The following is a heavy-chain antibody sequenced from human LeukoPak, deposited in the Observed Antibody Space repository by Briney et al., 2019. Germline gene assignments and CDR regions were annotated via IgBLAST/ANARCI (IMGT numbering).Heavy chain of an antibody. J-gene: IGHJ4*02. CDR3: ARGSNWGSRVYYFDY. D-gene: IGHD7-27*01. CDR2: ISSSSSYI. Sequence: GGSLRLSCAASGFTFSSYSMNWVRQAPGKGLEWVSSISSSSSYIYYADSVKGRFTISRDNAKNSLYLQMNSLRAEDTAVYYCARGSNWGSRVYYFDYWGQGTLVTVSS. V-gene: IGHV3-21*01. CDR1: GFTFSSYS.